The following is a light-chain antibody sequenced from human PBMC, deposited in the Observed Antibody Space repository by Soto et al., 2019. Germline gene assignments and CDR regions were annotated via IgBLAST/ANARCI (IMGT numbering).Light chain of an antibody. J-gene: IGLJ2*01. CDR3: CSYAGTSHVI. V-gene: IGLV2-11*01. Sequence: QSALTQPRSVSGSPGQSVTISCTGSSSDVGGYNYVSWYQQHPGKVPKVIIYDVSKRPSGVPDRFSGSKSGNTASLTISGLQAEDEADYYCCSYAGTSHVIFGGGTKLTVL. CDR2: DVS. CDR1: SSDVGGYNY.